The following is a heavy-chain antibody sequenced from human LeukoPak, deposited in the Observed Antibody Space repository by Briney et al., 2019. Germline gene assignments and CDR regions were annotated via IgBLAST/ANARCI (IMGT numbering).Heavy chain of an antibody. Sequence: PGGSLRLSCAGSGFTFSDAWMNWVRQAPGKGLEWVGRIKNKVDGETTDYAAPVKGRFTISRDDSKNTLYLQMNSLKSGDTAVYFCGTGSMRWGQGTLVTVSS. CDR3: GTGSMR. D-gene: IGHD6-6*01. CDR2: IKNKVDGETT. J-gene: IGHJ4*02. CDR1: GFTFSDAW. V-gene: IGHV3-15*01.